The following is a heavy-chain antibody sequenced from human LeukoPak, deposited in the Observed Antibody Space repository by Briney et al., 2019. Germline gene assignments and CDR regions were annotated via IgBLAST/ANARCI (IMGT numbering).Heavy chain of an antibody. CDR3: AREAYSSSWGSFDY. CDR1: GGSISSYY. J-gene: IGHJ4*02. D-gene: IGHD6-13*01. V-gene: IGHV4-59*01. Sequence: SETLSLTCTVSGGSISSYYWSWIRQPPGEGLEWIGYIYYSGSANYNPSLKSRVTISVDTSKNQFSLKLSSVTAAETAGYYCAREAYSSSWGSFDYWGQGTLVTVSS. CDR2: IYYSGSA.